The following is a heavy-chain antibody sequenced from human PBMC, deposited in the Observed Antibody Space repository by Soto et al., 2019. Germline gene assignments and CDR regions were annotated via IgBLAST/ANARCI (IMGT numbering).Heavy chain of an antibody. Sequence: GASVKVSCKASGYTFTSYDITWVRQAPGQGLEWIGWISAYNGNTNYAQKLQGRLTMTTDTSTSTAYMELRSLRSDDTAVYYCARVTPSRRGYNYGSNDYWGRGILVTVSS. V-gene: IGHV1-18*01. CDR3: ARVTPSRRGYNYGSNDY. J-gene: IGHJ4*02. D-gene: IGHD5-18*01. CDR2: ISAYNGNT. CDR1: GYTFTSYD.